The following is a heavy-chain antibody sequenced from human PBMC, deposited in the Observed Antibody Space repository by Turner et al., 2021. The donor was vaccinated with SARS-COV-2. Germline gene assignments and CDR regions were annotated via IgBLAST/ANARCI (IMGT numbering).Heavy chain of an antibody. D-gene: IGHD1-1*01. CDR1: GYTLMELS. J-gene: IGHJ5*02. Sequence: VQQVQYRAEVNEPWATVKGYCKASGYTLMELSMHWDRQAPGKGREWMGSFDPEDDETIYAKRFQGRVTMTENTATDIAYRELSGLGSDDTAVYYCATAPEMPTTGWFDPWGQGTLVTVSS. CDR3: ATAPEMPTTGWFDP. CDR2: FDPEDDET. V-gene: IGHV1-24*01.